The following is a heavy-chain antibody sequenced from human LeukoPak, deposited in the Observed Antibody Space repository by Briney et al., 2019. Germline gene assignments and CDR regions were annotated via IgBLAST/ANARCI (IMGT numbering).Heavy chain of an antibody. CDR1: GFTFDDYG. CDR3: ARDRGSGYYDFWSGPRHFDY. V-gene: IGHV3-20*03. D-gene: IGHD3-3*01. CDR2: INCTVGST. J-gene: IGHJ4*02. Sequence: RAGGSLRLSXAASGFTFDDYGMSSVRQAPGKGLEWVSGINCTVGSTSYADSAKGRFTISRAHAKNSLSLQMNSLRAEDTALYYCARDRGSGYYDFWSGPRHFDYWGQGTLVTVSS.